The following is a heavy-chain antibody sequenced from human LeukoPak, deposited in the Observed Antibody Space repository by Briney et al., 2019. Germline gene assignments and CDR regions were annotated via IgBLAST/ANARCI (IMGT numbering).Heavy chain of an antibody. D-gene: IGHD3-9*01. CDR1: GFTFSSYG. CDR2: INHSGST. CDR3: ARGRPVLRYFDWSRYYYYYMDV. Sequence: GTLRLSCAAFGFTFSSYGMSWVRQPPGKGLEWIGEINHSGSTNYNPSLKSRVTISVDTSKNQFSLKLSSVTAADTAVYYCARGRPVLRYFDWSRYYYYYMDVWGKGTTVTVSS. J-gene: IGHJ6*03. V-gene: IGHV4-34*01.